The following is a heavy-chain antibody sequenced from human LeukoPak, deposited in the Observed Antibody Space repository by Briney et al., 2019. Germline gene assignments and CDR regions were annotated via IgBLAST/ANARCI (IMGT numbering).Heavy chain of an antibody. V-gene: IGHV3-11*06. CDR1: GFPFIEYS. D-gene: IGHD1-1*01. Sequence: GGSLRLSCTASGFPFIEYSMSWVRQAPGKGLEWISYIGIDSGNTKYADSVRGRFSISADKAKNSLYLQMNSLRVEDTAVYYCARDHNYAFDNWGQGTLVSVAS. CDR3: ARDHNYAFDN. CDR2: IGIDSGNT. J-gene: IGHJ4*02.